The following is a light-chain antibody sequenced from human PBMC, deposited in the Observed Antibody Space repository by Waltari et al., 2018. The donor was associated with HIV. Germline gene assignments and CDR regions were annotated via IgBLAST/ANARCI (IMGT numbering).Light chain of an antibody. V-gene: IGLV1-40*01. CDR3: QSYDSSLSGSGV. CDR2: GNN. Sequence: QSVLPQPPSVSGAPGQRVTIPCTGSTSNIGAGYDVHWYQQLPGTAPKLLIYGNNNRPSGVPDRFSGSKSGTSASLAITGLQAEDEADYYCQSYDSSLSGSGVFGGGTKLTVL. J-gene: IGLJ3*02. CDR1: TSNIGAGYD.